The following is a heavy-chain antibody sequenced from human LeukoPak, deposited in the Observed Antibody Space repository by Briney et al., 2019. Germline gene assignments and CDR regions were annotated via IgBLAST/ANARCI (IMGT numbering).Heavy chain of an antibody. D-gene: IGHD3-10*01. CDR2: IDTSWST. CDR3: ARVCGSATNYRLCGFDI. V-gene: IGHV4-4*07. Sequence: ASETLSLTCTVSGGSIRNYYWNWIRQPAGKGLEWMGRIDTSWSTNYNPYLKSRVTMSVDTSKNQFPLKVTSVTGADTAVYYCARVCGSATNYRLCGFDIWGQGTVVTVSS. CDR1: GGSIRNYY. J-gene: IGHJ3*02.